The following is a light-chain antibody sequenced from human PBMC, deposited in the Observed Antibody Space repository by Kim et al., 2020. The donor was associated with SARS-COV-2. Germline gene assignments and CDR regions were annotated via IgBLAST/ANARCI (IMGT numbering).Light chain of an antibody. CDR1: TEAVTSGHY. CDR3: LLAYTGARV. J-gene: IGLJ3*02. V-gene: IGLV7-46*01. CDR2: DVT. Sequence: QAVVTQEPSLTVSPGGTVTLTCGSSTEAVTSGHYPYCFQQRPGHVPRTLFYDVTKKHSWPPPRFSGSPLAGKAALTLSGAEAEDEADYSCLLAYTGARVFGGGTQLTVL.